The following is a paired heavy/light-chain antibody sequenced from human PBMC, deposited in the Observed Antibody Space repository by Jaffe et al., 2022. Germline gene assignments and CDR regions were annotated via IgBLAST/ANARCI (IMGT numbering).Heavy chain of an antibody. CDR1: GYTFTGYY. V-gene: IGHV1-2*06. CDR2: INPNSGGT. CDR3: ASGYSGYDYGSGYYYYYMDV. D-gene: IGHD5-12*01. J-gene: IGHJ6*03. Sequence: QVQLVQSGAEVKKPGASVKVSCKASGYTFTGYYMHWVRQAPGQGLEWMGRINPNSGGTNYAQKFQGRVTMTRDTSISTAYMELSRLRSDDTAVYYCASGYSGYDYGSGYYYYYMDVWGKGTTVTVSS.
Light chain of an antibody. CDR2: STN. V-gene: IGLV8-61*01. CDR3: VLYMGSGMV. Sequence: QTVVTQEPSFSVSPGGTVTLTCGLSSGSVSTSYYPSWYQQTPGQAPRTLIYSTNTRSSGVPDRFSGSILGNKAALTITGAQADDESDYYCVLYMGSGMVFGGGTKLTVL. J-gene: IGLJ2*01. CDR1: SGSVSTSYY.